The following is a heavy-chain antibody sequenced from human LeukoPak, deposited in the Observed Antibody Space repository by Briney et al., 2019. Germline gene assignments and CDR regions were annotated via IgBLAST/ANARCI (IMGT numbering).Heavy chain of an antibody. CDR2: VKQDGSEK. D-gene: IGHD3-10*01. CDR1: GFTFSSYW. J-gene: IGHJ4*02. V-gene: IGHV3-7*01. CDR3: ARWDKPSGMYFLDY. Sequence: PGGSLRLSCAASGFTFSSYWMSWVRQAPGKGLEWVANVKQDGSEKNYVDSVKGRFTISRDNAKKSLSLQMNSLRAEDTAVYYCARWDKPSGMYFLDYWGQGTLVTVSS.